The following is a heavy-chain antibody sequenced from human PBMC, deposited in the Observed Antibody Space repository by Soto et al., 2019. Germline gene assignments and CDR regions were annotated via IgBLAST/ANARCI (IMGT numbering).Heavy chain of an antibody. D-gene: IGHD3-3*01. CDR1: GFSLSTSGVG. Sequence: QITLKESGPALVKPTQPLTLTCTFSGFSLSTSGVGVGWIRQPPGKALEWLALIYWDDDKRYSPSLKSRPTITRDTSKNQVVLTMTNMDPVDTATYYCAHTILTYYDFWSGYYLDYWGQGTLVTVSS. J-gene: IGHJ4*02. V-gene: IGHV2-5*02. CDR3: AHTILTYYDFWSGYYLDY. CDR2: IYWDDDK.